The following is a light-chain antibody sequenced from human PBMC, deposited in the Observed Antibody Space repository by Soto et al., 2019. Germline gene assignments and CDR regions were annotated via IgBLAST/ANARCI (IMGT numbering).Light chain of an antibody. CDR3: CSYAGSSYV. V-gene: IGLV2-11*01. J-gene: IGLJ1*01. CDR2: DVN. Sequence: QSVLTQPRSVSGSPGQSVTISCTGTSIDVGGYNYVSWYQQHPGKAPKLMIYDVNKRPSGVPDRFSGSKSGNTASLTISGLQAEDEADYYCCSYAGSSYVSGTGTKVTVL. CDR1: SIDVGGYNY.